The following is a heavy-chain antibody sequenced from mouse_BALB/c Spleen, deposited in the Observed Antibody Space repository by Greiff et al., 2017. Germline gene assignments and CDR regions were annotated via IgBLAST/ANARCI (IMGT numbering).Heavy chain of an antibody. D-gene: IGHD2-2*01. Sequence: EVMLVESGGGLVKPGGSLKLSCAASGFTFSSYAMSWVRQSPEKRLEWVAEISSGGSYTYYPDTVTGRFTISRDNVKNTLYLEMSSLRSEDTAMYYCARDQGYAWFAYWGQGTLVTVSA. CDR1: GFTFSSYA. V-gene: IGHV5-9-4*01. J-gene: IGHJ3*01. CDR3: ARDQGYAWFAY. CDR2: ISSGGSYT.